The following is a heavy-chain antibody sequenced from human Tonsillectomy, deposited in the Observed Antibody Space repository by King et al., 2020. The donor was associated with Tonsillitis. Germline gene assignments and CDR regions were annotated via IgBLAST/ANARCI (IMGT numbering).Heavy chain of an antibody. Sequence: TLKESGPALVKPTQTLTLTCTLSGFSLNTSGVRVNWIRQPPGKALEWLARIDWDDDKFYSTSLKTRLSISKDTSRNQVVLTMTNMDPVDTATYYCARIGGPGGDWYFDLWGRGTLVTVSS. CDR2: IDWDDDK. V-gene: IGHV2-70*04. CDR3: ARIGGPGGDWYFDL. D-gene: IGHD3-16*01. J-gene: IGHJ2*01. CDR1: GFSLNTSGVR.